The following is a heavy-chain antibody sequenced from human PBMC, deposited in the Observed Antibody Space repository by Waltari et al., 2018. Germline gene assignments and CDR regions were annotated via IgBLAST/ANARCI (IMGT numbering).Heavy chain of an antibody. CDR1: GFTFSSSG. V-gene: IGHV3-33*01. Sequence: QVQLVESGGGVVQPGRSLRLSCAASGFTFSSSGMHWVGQAPGKGLEWVAVIWLDGSNKYYADSVKGRFTISRDNSKNTLYLQMNSLRAEDTAVYYCARGQGRIAVAGTVDLWGRGTLVTVSS. J-gene: IGHJ2*01. CDR2: IWLDGSNK. CDR3: ARGQGRIAVAGTVDL. D-gene: IGHD6-19*01.